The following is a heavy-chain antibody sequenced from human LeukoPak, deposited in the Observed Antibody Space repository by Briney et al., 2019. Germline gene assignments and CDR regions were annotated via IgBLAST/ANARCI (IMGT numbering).Heavy chain of an antibody. D-gene: IGHD5-24*01. V-gene: IGHV3-20*04. CDR3: AKYPLPREMATIYFDY. J-gene: IGHJ4*02. Sequence: GGSLRLSCAASGFTFDDYGMSWVRQGPGKGLEWVSGINWNGGSTGYADSVKGRFTISRDNSKNTLYLQMNSLRAEDTAVYYCAKYPLPREMATIYFDYWGQGTLVTVSS. CDR1: GFTFDDYG. CDR2: INWNGGST.